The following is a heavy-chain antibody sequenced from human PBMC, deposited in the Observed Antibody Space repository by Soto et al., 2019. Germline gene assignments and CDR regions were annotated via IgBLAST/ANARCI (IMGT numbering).Heavy chain of an antibody. V-gene: IGHV3-33*08. D-gene: IGHD2-2*01. CDR1: GFTVSTYG. CDR2: IWFDGSNK. Sequence: GGSLRLSCGASGFTVSTYGMHWVRQAPGKGLEWVAVIWFDGSNKYYADSVKGRFTISRDNSKNTLYLQMNSLRAEDTAVYYCANPAIDVAFDIWGQGKMVTVSS. J-gene: IGHJ3*02. CDR3: ANPAIDVAFDI.